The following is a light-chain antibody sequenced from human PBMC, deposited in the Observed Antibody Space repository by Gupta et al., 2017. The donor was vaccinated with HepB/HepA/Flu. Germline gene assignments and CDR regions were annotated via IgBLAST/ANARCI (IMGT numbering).Light chain of an antibody. CDR3: QQYDNLPCT. CDR2: DAS. J-gene: IGKJ2*02. V-gene: IGKV1-33*01. Sequence: DIQKTQTPSSRSASVGDRITITCQASQNINNYLNWYQQKPGKAPKLLIYDASNLETGVPSRFSGGGSGTDFTFTISSLQPEDIATYYCQQYDNLPCTFGQGTKLEIK. CDR1: QNINNY.